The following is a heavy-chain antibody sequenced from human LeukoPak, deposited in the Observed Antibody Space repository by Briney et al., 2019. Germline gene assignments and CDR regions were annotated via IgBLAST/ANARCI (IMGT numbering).Heavy chain of an antibody. Sequence: PSETLSLTCTVSGGSISSSSYYWGWIRQPPGKGLEWIGSIYYSGSTYYNPSLKSRVTISVDTSKNQFSLKLSSVTAADTAVYYCARDPSTGDPGKYWGQGTLVTVSS. CDR1: GGSISSSSYY. J-gene: IGHJ4*02. D-gene: IGHD7-27*01. CDR2: IYYSGST. V-gene: IGHV4-39*07. CDR3: ARDPSTGDPGKY.